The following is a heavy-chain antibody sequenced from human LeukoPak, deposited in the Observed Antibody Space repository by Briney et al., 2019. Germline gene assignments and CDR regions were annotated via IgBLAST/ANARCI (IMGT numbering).Heavy chain of an antibody. CDR2: ISYDGSNK. CDR1: GFTFSSYA. D-gene: IGHD2-15*01. J-gene: IGHJ6*02. CDR3: ARDYCSRGSCYSSWYYYYYYGMDV. V-gene: IGHV3-30*04. Sequence: GGSLRLSCAASGFTFSSYAMHWVRQAPGKGLEWVAVISYDGSNKYYADSVKGRFTISRDNSKNTLYLQMNSLRAEDTAVYYCARDYCSRGSCYSSWYYYYYYGMDVWGQGTTVTVSS.